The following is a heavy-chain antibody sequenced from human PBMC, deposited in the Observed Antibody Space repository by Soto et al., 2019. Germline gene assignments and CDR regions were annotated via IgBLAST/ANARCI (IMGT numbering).Heavy chain of an antibody. CDR2: IYYSGST. CDR3: AKSRLAQYHFDY. J-gene: IGHJ4*02. CDR1: GGSISSGGYY. Sequence: TLSLTCTVSGGSISSGGYYWSWIRQHPGKGLEWIGYIYYSGSTYYNPSLKSRVTISVDTSKNQFSLKLSSVTAADTAVYYCAKSRLAQYHFDYWGQGTLVTV. V-gene: IGHV4-31*03. D-gene: IGHD2-2*02.